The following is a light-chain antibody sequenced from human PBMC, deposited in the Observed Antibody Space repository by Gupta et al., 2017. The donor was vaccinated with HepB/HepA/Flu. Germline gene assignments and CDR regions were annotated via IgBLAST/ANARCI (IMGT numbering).Light chain of an antibody. CDR2: AAS. V-gene: IGKV1-27*01. J-gene: IGKJ3*01. Sequence: DIQMTQSPSSLSASVGDRITITCRASHGINNFVAWYQQKPGKVPKLLIYAASTLQSGVPARFSGSGSGTDFTLTISRLQPEDVATYYCQKDNSVPFTFGPGTKVDIK. CDR1: HGINNF. CDR3: QKDNSVPFT.